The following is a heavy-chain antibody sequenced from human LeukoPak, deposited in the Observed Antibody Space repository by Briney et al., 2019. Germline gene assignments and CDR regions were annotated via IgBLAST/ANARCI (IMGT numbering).Heavy chain of an antibody. Sequence: GGSLRLSCTSSGFTFSSYAMSWVRQAPGKGLEWVSAISGSGGSTYYADSVKGRFTISRDNSENTLYLQMNSLRAEDTAVYYCAKFNAMTTMTPFDYWGQGTLVTVSS. J-gene: IGHJ4*02. D-gene: IGHD4-17*01. CDR1: GFTFSSYA. V-gene: IGHV3-23*01. CDR2: ISGSGGST. CDR3: AKFNAMTTMTPFDY.